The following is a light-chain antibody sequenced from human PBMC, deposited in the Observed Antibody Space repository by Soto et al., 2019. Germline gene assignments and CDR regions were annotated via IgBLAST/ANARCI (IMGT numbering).Light chain of an antibody. Sequence: EIVLTQSPGTLPLSPGERATLPCRASQSVSSNYLVWYQQKPGQAPRPLIYGASSRATGIPDRFSGSGSGTDFTLTISRLEPEDFAVYYCQQYANSPFTFGQGTKLEIK. V-gene: IGKV3-20*01. CDR3: QQYANSPFT. CDR2: GAS. CDR1: QSVSSNY. J-gene: IGKJ2*01.